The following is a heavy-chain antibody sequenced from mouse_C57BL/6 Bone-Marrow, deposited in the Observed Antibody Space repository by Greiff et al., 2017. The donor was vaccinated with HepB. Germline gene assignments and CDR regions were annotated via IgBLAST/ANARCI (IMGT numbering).Heavy chain of an antibody. V-gene: IGHV1-81*01. J-gene: IGHJ2*01. CDR3: ATLIYYDTPYFDY. D-gene: IGHD2-4*01. CDR1: GYTFTSYG. Sequence: QVQLKESGAELARPGASVKLSCKASGYTFTSYGISWVKQRTGQGLEWIGEIYPRSGNTYYNEKFKGKATLTADKSSSTAYMELRSLTSEDSAVYFCATLIYYDTPYFDYWGQGTTLTVSS. CDR2: IYPRSGNT.